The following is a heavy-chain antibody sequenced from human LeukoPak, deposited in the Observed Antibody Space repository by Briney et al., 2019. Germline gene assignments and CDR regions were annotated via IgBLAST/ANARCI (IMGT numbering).Heavy chain of an antibody. CDR3: AQEGN. J-gene: IGHJ4*02. CDR2: IKEDGSEK. CDR1: GFSFTGNW. V-gene: IGHV3-7*01. Sequence: GGSLRLSCVASGFSFTGNWMSWVRQAPGKGPEWVASIKEDGSEKYYGDSVSGRFTISRDNAKNSLYLQMNSLRAEDTAVYYCAQEGNWGQGTLVTVSS.